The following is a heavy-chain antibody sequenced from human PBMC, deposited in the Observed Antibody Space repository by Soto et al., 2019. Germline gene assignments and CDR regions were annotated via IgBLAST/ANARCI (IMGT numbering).Heavy chain of an antibody. CDR1: GGSISSGGYS. J-gene: IGHJ6*02. CDR3: ARDYHGMDV. V-gene: IGHV4-30-2*06. Sequence: SETLSRTCTVSGGSISSGGYSWTWIRQSPGKGLEWIGYTYQSGSAYYNPSLKSRVTISVDRSKNQFSLNLTSVTAADTAVYYCARDYHGMDVWGQGTTVTVSS. CDR2: TYQSGSA.